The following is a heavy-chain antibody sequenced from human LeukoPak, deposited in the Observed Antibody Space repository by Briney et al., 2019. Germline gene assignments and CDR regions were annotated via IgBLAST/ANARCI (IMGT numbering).Heavy chain of an antibody. CDR3: AKIGTNWFDP. CDR1: GFTFSGYA. J-gene: IGHJ5*02. D-gene: IGHD1-14*01. V-gene: IGHV3-23*01. CDR2: ISGSGGST. Sequence: PGGSLRLSCAASGFTFSGYAMSWVRQAPGKGLEWASAISGSGGSTYYADSVKGRFTISRDNSKNTLYLQMNSLRAEDTAVYYCAKIGTNWFDPLGQGTLVNLSS.